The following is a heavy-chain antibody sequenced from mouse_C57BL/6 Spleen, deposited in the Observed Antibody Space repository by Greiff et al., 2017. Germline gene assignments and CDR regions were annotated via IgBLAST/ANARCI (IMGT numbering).Heavy chain of an antibody. CDR2: ISSGGSYT. V-gene: IGHV5-6*01. CDR1: GFTFSSYG. CDR3: ARAYSGYFDY. D-gene: IGHD1-1*01. Sequence: EVKLLESGGDLVKPGGSLKLSCAASGFTFSSYGMSWVRQTPDKRLEWVATISSGGSYTYYPDSVKGRFPISRDNAKNTLYLQMSSLKSEDTAMYYCARAYSGYFDYWGQGTTLTVSS. J-gene: IGHJ2*01.